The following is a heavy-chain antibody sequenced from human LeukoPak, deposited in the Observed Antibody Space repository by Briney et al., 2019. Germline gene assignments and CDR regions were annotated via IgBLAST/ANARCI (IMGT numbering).Heavy chain of an antibody. CDR1: GFTFSTHW. D-gene: IGHD4-17*01. CDR2: INSDGSST. Sequence: GGSLRLSCAASGFTFSTHWMHWVRQAPGKGLMWVSRINSDGSSTNYADSVKGRFTISRDNAENTLYLQMNSLRAEDTAVYYCARYGAHFDYWGQGTLVTVSS. V-gene: IGHV3-74*01. J-gene: IGHJ4*02. CDR3: ARYGAHFDY.